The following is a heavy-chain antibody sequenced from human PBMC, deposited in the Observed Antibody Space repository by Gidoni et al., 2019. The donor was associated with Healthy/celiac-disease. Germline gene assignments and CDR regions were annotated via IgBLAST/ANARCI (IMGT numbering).Heavy chain of an antibody. CDR2: IIPIFGTA. CDR3: ARDWGHSYGYAHFGY. CDR1: GRTFSSYA. Sequence: EVKKPGSSAKVSCKASGRTFSSYAISWVRQAPGQGLEWMGGIIPIFGTANYEQKFQGRVWLTADETTSTAYMELSSLRPEDTAVYYCARDWGHSYGYAHFGYWGQGTLVTVSS. V-gene: IGHV1-69*01. J-gene: IGHJ4*02. D-gene: IGHD5-18*01.